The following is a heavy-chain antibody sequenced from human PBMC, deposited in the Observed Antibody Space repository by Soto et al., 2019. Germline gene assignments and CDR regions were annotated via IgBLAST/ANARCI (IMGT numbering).Heavy chain of an antibody. D-gene: IGHD4-4*01. J-gene: IGHJ5*02. CDR1: GGSISSGDYY. V-gene: IGHV4-30-4*01. CDR2: IYYSGST. Sequence: KPSETLSLTCTVSGGSISSGDYYWSWIRQPPGKGLEWIGYIYYSGSTYYNPSLKSRVTISVDTSKNQFSLKLSSVTAADTAVYYCARSDDYSNFWFDPWGQGTLVTVSS. CDR3: ARSDDYSNFWFDP.